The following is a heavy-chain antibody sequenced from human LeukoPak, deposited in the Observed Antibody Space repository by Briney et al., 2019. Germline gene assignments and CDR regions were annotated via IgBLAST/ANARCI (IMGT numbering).Heavy chain of an antibody. J-gene: IGHJ3*02. CDR1: GGTFSSYA. CDR2: IIPILGIA. Sequence: SVKVSCKASGGTFSSYAISWVRQAPGQGLGWMGRIIPILGIANYAQNIQGRVSITADNTTGTAYMEQSSLRSEDMAVYYCARTYYYDSSGYIGAFDIWGQGTMVTVSS. D-gene: IGHD3-22*01. V-gene: IGHV1-69*04. CDR3: ARTYYYDSSGYIGAFDI.